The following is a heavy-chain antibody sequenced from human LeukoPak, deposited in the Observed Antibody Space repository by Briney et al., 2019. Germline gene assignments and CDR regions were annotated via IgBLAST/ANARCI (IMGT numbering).Heavy chain of an antibody. D-gene: IGHD3-9*01. J-gene: IGHJ5*02. CDR1: GGSFSGYY. Sequence: PSETLSLTCAVYGGSFSGYYWSWIRQPPGKGLEWIGEINHSGSTNYNPSLKSRVTISVDTSKNQFSLKLSSVTAADTAVYYCARRRYDILTGYYSFFGQPRVGYWFDPWGQGTLVTVSS. CDR2: INHSGST. V-gene: IGHV4-34*01. CDR3: ARRRYDILTGYYSFFGQPRVGYWFDP.